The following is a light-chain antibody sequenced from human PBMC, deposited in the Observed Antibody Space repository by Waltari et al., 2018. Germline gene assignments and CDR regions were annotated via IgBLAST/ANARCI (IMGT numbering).Light chain of an antibody. CDR2: GAS. CDR3: QQYGSSIPFT. J-gene: IGKJ3*01. Sequence: EIVLTQSPGTMSLSPGDRATLSCRASQSVTASQVAWYQQKPGQAPRLLLYGASTRATGTPDRFSGTGSGTDFILTISGLEPEDFAVYFCQQYGSSIPFTFGPGTKV. CDR1: QSVTASQ. V-gene: IGKV3-20*01.